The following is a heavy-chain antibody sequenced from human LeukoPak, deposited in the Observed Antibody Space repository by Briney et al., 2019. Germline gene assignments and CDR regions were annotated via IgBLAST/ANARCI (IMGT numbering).Heavy chain of an antibody. D-gene: IGHD1-26*01. Sequence: GGSLRLSCAASGFTFSSYAMSWVRQAPGKGLEWVSAISGSGGSTYYADSVKGRFTISRDDSKNTLYLQMNSLRAEDTAVYYCAKGGWELPRTLDYWGQGTLVTVSS. CDR1: GFTFSSYA. CDR2: ISGSGGST. J-gene: IGHJ4*02. V-gene: IGHV3-23*01. CDR3: AKGGWELPRTLDY.